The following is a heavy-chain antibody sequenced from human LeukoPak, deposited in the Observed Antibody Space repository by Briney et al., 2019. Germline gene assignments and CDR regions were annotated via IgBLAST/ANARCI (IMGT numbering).Heavy chain of an antibody. D-gene: IGHD2-8*01. CDR2: IKPTSGGS. CDR1: GDTFTADY. V-gene: IGHV1-2*02. J-gene: IGHJ4*02. CDR3: SAQHKYCTTTPCGDY. Sequence: ASAKDSSKASGDTFTADYVHCVPHAPRQRVGSRGYIKPTSGGSNYAEKFQGRVTITRDTSISTAHLELSGLTSQDTGVFYFSAQHKYCTTTPCGDYWGQGTLVTVSS.